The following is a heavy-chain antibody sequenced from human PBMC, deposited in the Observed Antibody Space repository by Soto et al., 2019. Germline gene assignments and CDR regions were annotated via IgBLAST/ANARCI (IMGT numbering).Heavy chain of an antibody. J-gene: IGHJ6*02. CDR1: GFTFSNAW. D-gene: IGHD3-22*01. Sequence: EVQLVESGGGLVKPGGSLRLSCAASGFTFSNAWMNWVRQAPGKGLEWVGRVKSKTDGGTTDYAAPVKGRFTISRDDSKNTLDLQMNSLKTEDTAVYYCSVYYDSSGSEAHEGMDVWGQGTTVTVS. CDR3: SVYYDSSGSEAHEGMDV. CDR2: VKSKTDGGTT. V-gene: IGHV3-15*07.